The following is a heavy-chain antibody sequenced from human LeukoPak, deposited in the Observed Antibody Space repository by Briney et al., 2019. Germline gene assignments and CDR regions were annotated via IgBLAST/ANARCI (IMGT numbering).Heavy chain of an antibody. D-gene: IGHD2-21*02. Sequence: GGSLRLSCAASGFTFSGYAMHWVRQAAGKGLEWVAVILYDGSNKYYADSVKGRFTISRDNSKNTLFLQMNSLRVEDTAVYYCAKTKVGTGLDALDIWGQGTMVTVSS. CDR3: AKTKVGTGLDALDI. V-gene: IGHV3-30-3*02. CDR2: ILYDGSNK. CDR1: GFTFSGYA. J-gene: IGHJ3*02.